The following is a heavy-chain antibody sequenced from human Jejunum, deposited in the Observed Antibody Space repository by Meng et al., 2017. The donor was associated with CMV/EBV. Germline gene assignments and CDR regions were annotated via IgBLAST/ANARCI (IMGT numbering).Heavy chain of an antibody. V-gene: IGHV3-30*04. CDR3: ARDLGDYGNY. Sequence: SCAASGFTFSSYAMHWVRQAPGKGLEWVAVTLYDGSNKYYADSVKGRFTISRDNSKNTLYLQMNSLRVEDTAMYYCARDLGDYGNYWGQGTLVTVSS. D-gene: IGHD2-21*01. J-gene: IGHJ4*02. CDR2: TLYDGSNK. CDR1: GFTFSSYA.